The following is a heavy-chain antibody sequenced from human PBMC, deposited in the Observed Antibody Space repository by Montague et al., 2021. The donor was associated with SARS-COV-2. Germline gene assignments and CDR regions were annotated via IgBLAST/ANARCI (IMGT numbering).Heavy chain of an antibody. D-gene: IGHD3/OR15-3a*01. V-gene: IGHV4-4*02. Sequence: SETLSLTCTVSGASIESGNGWSWVRQTPGKGLEGIGEILHTESTNFNPSLKTRVAMSVDKSRNHFSLKLTSLTAADTAVYYCATGINYYDFLALQSWGQGALVIVSS. J-gene: IGHJ4*02. CDR3: ATGINYYDFLALQS. CDR2: ILHTEST. CDR1: GASIESGNG.